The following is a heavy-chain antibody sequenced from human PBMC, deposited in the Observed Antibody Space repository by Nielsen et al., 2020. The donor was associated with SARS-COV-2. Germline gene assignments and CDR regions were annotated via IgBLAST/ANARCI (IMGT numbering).Heavy chain of an antibody. CDR2: IYYSGST. D-gene: IGHD6-6*01. CDR3: ARDVRSSSSGARWFDP. V-gene: IGHV4-39*07. Sequence: SETLSLTCTVSGGSISSSSYYWGWIRQPPGKGLEWIGSIYYSGSTYYNPSLKSRVTISVDTSKNQFSLKLSSVTAADTAVYYCARDVRSSSSGARWFDPWGQGTLVTVSS. CDR1: GGSISSSSYY. J-gene: IGHJ5*02.